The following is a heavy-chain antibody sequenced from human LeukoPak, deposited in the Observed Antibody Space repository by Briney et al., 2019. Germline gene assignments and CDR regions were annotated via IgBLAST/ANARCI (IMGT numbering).Heavy chain of an antibody. Sequence: ASVKVSCKASGYTFTSYGISWVRQAPGQGHEWMGWISAYNGDTNYAQILQGRVTMTTDTSTSTAYMELRSLRSDDTAVYYCARVFYGDYNWFDPWGQGTLVTVSS. CDR2: ISAYNGDT. CDR1: GYTFTSYG. CDR3: ARVFYGDYNWFDP. D-gene: IGHD4-17*01. J-gene: IGHJ5*02. V-gene: IGHV1-18*01.